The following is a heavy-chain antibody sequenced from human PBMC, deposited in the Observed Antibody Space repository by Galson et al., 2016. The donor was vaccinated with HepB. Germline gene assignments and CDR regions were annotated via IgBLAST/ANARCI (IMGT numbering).Heavy chain of an antibody. D-gene: IGHD2-21*01. CDR1: GFTFSSYW. V-gene: IGHV3-7*03. Sequence: SLRLSCAASGFTFSSYWMNWVRQAPGKGLEWVGNIKHDGSETYYADSVKGRFTISRDHTKNSLSLQMNSLRAEDTAVYYCARGRDWQLPNQYFDNWGQGTLVTVSS. CDR2: IKHDGSET. CDR3: ARGRDWQLPNQYFDN. J-gene: IGHJ4*02.